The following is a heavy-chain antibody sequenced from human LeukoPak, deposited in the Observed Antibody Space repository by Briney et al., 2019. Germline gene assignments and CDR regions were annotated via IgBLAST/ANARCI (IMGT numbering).Heavy chain of an antibody. J-gene: IGHJ4*02. CDR1: GGSISSYY. CDR3: ARLYSSSWYVVDH. D-gene: IGHD6-13*01. CDR2: IYYTGNT. Sequence: SETLSLTCTVSGGSISSYYWSWIRQPPGKGLEWLGYIYYTGNTASNPSLQSRLTISRDTSKNQFSLKLSSVTAADTAVYYCARLYSSSWYVVDHWGQGTLVTVSS. V-gene: IGHV4-59*08.